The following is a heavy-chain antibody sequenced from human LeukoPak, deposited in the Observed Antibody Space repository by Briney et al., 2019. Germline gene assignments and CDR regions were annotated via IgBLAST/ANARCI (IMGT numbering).Heavy chain of an antibody. V-gene: IGHV3-30*18. Sequence: GGSLRLSCAASGFTFSSYGMHWVRQAPGKGLEWVAVISYDGSNKYYADSVKGRFTISRDNSKNTLYLQMNSLRVEDTAVNYCAKGGSSWSIDYWGQGTLVTVSS. J-gene: IGHJ4*02. CDR1: GFTFSSYG. CDR2: ISYDGSNK. CDR3: AKGGSSWSIDY. D-gene: IGHD6-13*01.